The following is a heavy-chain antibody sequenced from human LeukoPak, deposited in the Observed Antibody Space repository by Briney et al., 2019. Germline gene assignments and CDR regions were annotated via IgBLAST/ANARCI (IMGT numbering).Heavy chain of an antibody. J-gene: IGHJ4*02. CDR2: ISSSGTTI. CDR3: ASNPPSYYYESSGYAPLYY. CDR1: GFTFSSSE. D-gene: IGHD3-22*01. V-gene: IGHV3-48*03. Sequence: GGSLRLSCAASGFTFSSSEMNWVRQAPGKGLEWVSYISSSGTTIYYADSVKGRFTISRDNAKNSLYLQMNSLRAEDTALYYCASNPPSYYYESSGYAPLYYWGQGTLVTVSS.